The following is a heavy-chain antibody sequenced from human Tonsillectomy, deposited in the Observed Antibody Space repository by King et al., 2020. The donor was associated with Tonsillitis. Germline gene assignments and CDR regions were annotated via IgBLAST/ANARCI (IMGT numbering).Heavy chain of an antibody. CDR1: GGSISSYY. Sequence: VQLQESGPGLVKPSETLSLTCTVSGGSISSYYWSWIRQPPGKGLEWIGYIYYSGSTNYNPSLKSRVTISADTSKNQFSLKLSSVTAADTAVYYCARHVRFYHYESNGADAFDIWGQGTMVSVSS. D-gene: IGHD3-22*01. J-gene: IGHJ3*02. CDR3: ARHVRFYHYESNGADAFDI. V-gene: IGHV4-59*01. CDR2: IYYSGST.